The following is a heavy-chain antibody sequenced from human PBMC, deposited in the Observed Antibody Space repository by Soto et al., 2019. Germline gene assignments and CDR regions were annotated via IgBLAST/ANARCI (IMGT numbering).Heavy chain of an antibody. Sequence: EVQLVESGGGLVQPGGSLRLSCAASGFSFSDYWMHWVRQAPGKALVWVSCIDTDGSTTTYADSVKGRFTISRDNVKNTLYLQMDSLRAEDTALYYCSRGGGFSGNYLGGQGTLVTVSS. CDR2: IDTDGSTT. J-gene: IGHJ4*02. V-gene: IGHV3-74*01. CDR3: SRGGGFSGNYL. D-gene: IGHD1-26*01. CDR1: GFSFSDYW.